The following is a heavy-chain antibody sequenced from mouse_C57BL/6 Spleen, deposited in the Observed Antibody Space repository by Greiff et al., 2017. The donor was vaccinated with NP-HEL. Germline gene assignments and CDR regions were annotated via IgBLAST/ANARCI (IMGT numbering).Heavy chain of an antibody. V-gene: IGHV1-55*01. CDR1: GYTFTSYW. J-gene: IGHJ2*01. CDR2: IYPGSGST. Sequence: VQLQQPGAELVKPGASVKMSCKASGYTFTSYWITWVKQRPGQGLEWIGDIYPGSGSTNYNEKFKSKATLTVDTSSSTAYMQLSSLTSEDSAVYYGARWGGFITTVVAPFDYWGQGTTLTVSS. CDR3: ARWGGFITTVVAPFDY. D-gene: IGHD1-1*01.